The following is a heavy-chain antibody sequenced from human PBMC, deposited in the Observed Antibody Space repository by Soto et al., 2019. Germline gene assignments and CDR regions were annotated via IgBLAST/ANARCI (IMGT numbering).Heavy chain of an antibody. D-gene: IGHD6-13*01. Sequence: LRLSCAASGFIFNNFGIHWVRQAPGKGLEWVAVIWFDGSKKFYADSVKGRFTISRDSSKNTVDLEMNSLRVEDTAVYHCASAGQQLVWYFDYWGHGTLVTVSS. V-gene: IGHV3-33*01. J-gene: IGHJ4*01. CDR3: ASAGQQLVWYFDY. CDR2: IWFDGSKK. CDR1: GFIFNNFG.